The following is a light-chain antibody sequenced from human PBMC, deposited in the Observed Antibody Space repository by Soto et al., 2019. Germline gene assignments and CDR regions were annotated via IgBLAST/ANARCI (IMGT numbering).Light chain of an antibody. CDR1: QSVSTN. CDR2: AAS. V-gene: IGKV3-15*01. CDR3: QEYSKWPLFT. J-gene: IGKJ3*01. Sequence: EIVVTQSPGILSVSPGDRATLSCRASQSVSTNLAWYQQKPGQAPTLLIYAASTRATGIPARFTGSGPGTDFTLTISSLQSEDFAVYYCQEYSKWPLFTFGPGTRVDIK.